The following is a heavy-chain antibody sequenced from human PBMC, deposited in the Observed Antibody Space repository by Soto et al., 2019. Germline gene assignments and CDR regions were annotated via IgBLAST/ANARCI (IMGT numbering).Heavy chain of an antibody. CDR3: ARAHGSGLDL. CDR1: GFSSSSYA. V-gene: IGHV3-23*01. D-gene: IGHD3-10*01. J-gene: IGHJ5*02. CDR2: ISGSGGNT. Sequence: VLLLESGGGLIQPGGSLRLSCAVSGFSSSSYAMAWVRQAPGKGLEWVSAISGSGGNTYYADSAKGRFTISRDNSKNSLYLQMSSLRGEDAAVYYCARAHGSGLDLWGQGTLVTVSS.